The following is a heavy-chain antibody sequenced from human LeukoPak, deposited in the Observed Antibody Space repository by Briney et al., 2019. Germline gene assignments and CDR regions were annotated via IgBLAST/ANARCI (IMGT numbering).Heavy chain of an antibody. CDR3: AKDWGNGDHKGGDFDY. V-gene: IGHV3-23*01. D-gene: IGHD3-16*01. J-gene: IGHJ4*02. CDR1: GITVSTNY. Sequence: PGGSLRLSCAASGITVSTNYMSWVRQAPGKGLEWVAAISGSGGSTYYADSVKGRFTISRDNSKNTLYLQMNSLRAEDTAVYYCAKDWGNGDHKGGDFDYWGQGTLVTVSS. CDR2: ISGSGGST.